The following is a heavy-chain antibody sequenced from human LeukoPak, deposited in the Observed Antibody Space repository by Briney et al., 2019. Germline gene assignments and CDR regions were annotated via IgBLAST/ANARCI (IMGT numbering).Heavy chain of an antibody. CDR3: ARDRVTDYYDSSGYYYNWFDP. Sequence: SETLSLTCTASGGSISTYYWSWIRQPPGKALEWIGFVYYIGSDNYTPSLKSRITMSVDTYKNQFSMKLNSVTDADTAVYYCARDRVTDYYDSSGYYYNWFDPWGQGTLVTVSS. J-gene: IGHJ5*02. CDR1: GGSISTYY. CDR2: VYYIGSD. V-gene: IGHV4-59*01. D-gene: IGHD3-22*01.